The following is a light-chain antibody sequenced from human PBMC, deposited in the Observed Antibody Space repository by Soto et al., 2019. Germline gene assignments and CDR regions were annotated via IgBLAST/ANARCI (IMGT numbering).Light chain of an antibody. Sequence: QSVLTQPPSVSAAPGQKVTISCSGSSSNIGGNSVSWYQQLPGTAPKLLIYDDNKRPSGIPDRFSGSKSGTSATLGITGFQTGEEADYYCGSWDSSLSAYVLGTGKKVTV. V-gene: IGLV1-51*01. CDR1: SSNIGGNS. J-gene: IGLJ1*01. CDR2: DDN. CDR3: GSWDSSLSAYV.